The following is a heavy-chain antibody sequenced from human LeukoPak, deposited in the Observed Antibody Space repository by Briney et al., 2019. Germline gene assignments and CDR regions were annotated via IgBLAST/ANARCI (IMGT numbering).Heavy chain of an antibody. CDR2: IRYDGSNK. Sequence: GGSLRLSCAASAFTFSTYGMHWVRQAPGKGLEWVAFIRYDGSNKYYADSVLGRFTISRDNSKNKLYMQMNSLRADDTAVYYCAKEIWPTVTIPGWTYFDYWGQGSLVTVSS. CDR3: AKEIWPTVTIPGWTYFDY. V-gene: IGHV3-30*02. J-gene: IGHJ4*02. D-gene: IGHD4-17*01. CDR1: AFTFSTYG.